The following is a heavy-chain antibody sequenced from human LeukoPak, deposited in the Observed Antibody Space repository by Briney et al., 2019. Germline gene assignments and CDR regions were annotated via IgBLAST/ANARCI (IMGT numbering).Heavy chain of an antibody. V-gene: IGHV3-7*05. CDR2: IKQDGSEK. D-gene: IGHD5-18*01. CDR3: ARAASRGYSYGFDY. Sequence: PGGSLRLSCAASGFTFSNYWMSWVRQAPGKGLEWVANIKQDGSEKYYVDSVKGRFTISRDNAKNSLYLQMNSLRAEDTAVYYCARAASRGYSYGFDYWGQGTLVTVSS. J-gene: IGHJ4*02. CDR1: GFTFSNYW.